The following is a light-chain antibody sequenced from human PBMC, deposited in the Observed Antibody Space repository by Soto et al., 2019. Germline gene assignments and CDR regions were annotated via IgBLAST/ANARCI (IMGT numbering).Light chain of an antibody. V-gene: IGKV1-13*02. CDR2: EAS. CDR3: QQFNGYPPYT. CDR1: QGISST. J-gene: IGKJ3*01. Sequence: AIQLTQSPSSLSASVGDRVTITCRASQGISSTLAWYQQKPGKAPKLPVYEASSLESGVPSTFSGSGSGTDFALTISSLQPEDFATYYCQQFNGYPPYTFGPGTKVVI.